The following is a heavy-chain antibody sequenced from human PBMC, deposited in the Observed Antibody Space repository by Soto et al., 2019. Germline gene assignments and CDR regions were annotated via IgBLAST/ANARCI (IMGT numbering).Heavy chain of an antibody. CDR2: ISSSSSYI. D-gene: IGHD6-13*01. J-gene: IGHJ6*02. CDR3: ASTLYSSSWSGLADYYYYGMDV. Sequence: EVQLVESGGGLVKPGGSLRLSCAASGFTFSSYSMNWVRQAPGKGLEWVSSISSSSSYIYYADSVKGRFTISRDNAKNSLYLQMNSLRAEDTAVYYCASTLYSSSWSGLADYYYYGMDVWGQGTTVTVSS. V-gene: IGHV3-21*01. CDR1: GFTFSSYS.